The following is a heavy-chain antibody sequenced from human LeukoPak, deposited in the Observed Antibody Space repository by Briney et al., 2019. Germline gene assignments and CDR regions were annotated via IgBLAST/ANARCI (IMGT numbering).Heavy chain of an antibody. V-gene: IGHV1-18*01. CDR1: GYTFTSYG. Sequence: ASVKVSCKASGYTFTSYGISWVRQAPGQGLEWMGWISAYNGNTNYAQKLQGRVTMTTDTSTNTAYMELRSLRSDDTAVYYCASLMQLEYFQHWGQGTLVTVSS. J-gene: IGHJ1*01. CDR3: ASLMQLEYFQH. CDR2: ISAYNGNT. D-gene: IGHD6-13*01.